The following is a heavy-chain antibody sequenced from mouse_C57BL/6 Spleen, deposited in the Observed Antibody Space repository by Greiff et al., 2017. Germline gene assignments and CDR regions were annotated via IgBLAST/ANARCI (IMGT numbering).Heavy chain of an antibody. CDR2: INPNNGGT. V-gene: IGHV1-26*01. CDR3: ARVFLTTVVAGDLDY. D-gene: IGHD1-1*01. J-gene: IGHJ2*01. Sequence: VQLQQSGPELVKPGASVKISCKASGYTFTDYYMNWVKQSHGKSLEWIGDINPNNGGTSYNQKFQGKATLTVDKYSSTAYMELPSLTSEDFAVYYCARVFLTTVVAGDLDYWGQGTTLTVSS. CDR1: GYTFTDYY.